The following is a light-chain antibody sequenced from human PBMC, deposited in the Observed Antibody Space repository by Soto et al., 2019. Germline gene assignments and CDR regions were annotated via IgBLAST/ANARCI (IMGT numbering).Light chain of an antibody. CDR2: DAS. Sequence: DIQMTQSPSTLSASGGETATVTCRASHSVSGCLAWYQQKPGEAPKLLIYDASALPRGVPSRFSGSGSGTKFTLTIASLQPDDFATYYCQQYETFSGTFGPGTKVDIK. CDR1: HSVSGC. V-gene: IGKV1-5*01. J-gene: IGKJ1*01. CDR3: QQYETFSGT.